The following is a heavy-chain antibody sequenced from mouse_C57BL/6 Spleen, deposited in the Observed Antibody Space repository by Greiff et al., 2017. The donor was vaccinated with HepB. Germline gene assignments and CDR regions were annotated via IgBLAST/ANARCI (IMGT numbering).Heavy chain of an antibody. V-gene: IGHV1-4*01. J-gene: IGHJ4*01. CDR1: GYTFTSYT. CDR3: ARCYYGSSYNYAMDY. D-gene: IGHD1-1*01. CDR2: INPSSGYT. Sequence: VHLVESGAELARPGASVKMSCKASGYTFTSYTMHWVKQRPGQGLEWIGYINPSSGYTKYNQKFKDKATLTADKSSSTAYMQLSSLTSEDSAVYYCARCYYGSSYNYAMDYWGQGTSVTVSS.